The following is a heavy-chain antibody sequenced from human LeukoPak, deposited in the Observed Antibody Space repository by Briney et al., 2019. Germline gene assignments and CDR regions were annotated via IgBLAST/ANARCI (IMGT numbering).Heavy chain of an antibody. D-gene: IGHD6-19*01. CDR2: ISGSGGST. V-gene: IGHV3-23*01. CDR1: GFTFSDYY. J-gene: IGHJ4*02. CDR3: AKGVRAVAGTSWPN. Sequence: GGSLRLSCAASGFTFSDYYMSWIRQAPGKGLEWVSAISGSGGSTYFADSLKGRFTISRDNSKNTLYLQLNSLRAEDTAVYYCAKGVRAVAGTSWPNWGQGTLVTVSS.